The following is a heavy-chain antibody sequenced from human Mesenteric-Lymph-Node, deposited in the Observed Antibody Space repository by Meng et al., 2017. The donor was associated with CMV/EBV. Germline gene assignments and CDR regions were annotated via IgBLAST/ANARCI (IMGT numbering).Heavy chain of an antibody. Sequence: VSCKTSGYIFVGYYLHWIRQAPGQGLEWMGWINPQTDKTSYGQKFQGRITLSRDTSIDTVYLDLTGLRSDDTATYYCARESPYFFDYWGQGSLVTVSS. V-gene: IGHV1-2*02. D-gene: IGHD3-10*01. CDR1: GYIFVGYY. J-gene: IGHJ4*02. CDR2: INPQTDKT. CDR3: ARESPYFFDY.